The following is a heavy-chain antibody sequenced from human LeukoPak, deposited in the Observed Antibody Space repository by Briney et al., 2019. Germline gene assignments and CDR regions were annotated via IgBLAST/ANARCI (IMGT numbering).Heavy chain of an antibody. CDR1: GFTFRNYW. V-gene: IGHV3-7*01. D-gene: IGHD2-15*01. CDR3: ARDGGLHTNFDY. Sequence: GGSLRLSCAASGFTFRNYWMGWVRQAPGKGLEWVGNTKPDGTAEYYADSVRGRFTTSRDNANNFLYLQMNSLRGEDTAVYYCARDGGLHTNFDYWGQGTLVTVSS. CDR2: TKPDGTAE. J-gene: IGHJ4*02.